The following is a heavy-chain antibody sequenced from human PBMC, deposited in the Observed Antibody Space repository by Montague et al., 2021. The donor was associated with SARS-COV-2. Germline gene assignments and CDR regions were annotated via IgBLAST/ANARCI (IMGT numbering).Heavy chain of an antibody. D-gene: IGHD1-26*01. Sequence: SLRLSCAASGFTFSSYAMHWVRQAPGKGLEWVAVISYDGSNKYYADSVKGRSTISRDNSKNTLYLQMNSLRAEDTAAYYCARDPDSGSYSSDAFDIWGQGTMVTVSS. CDR2: ISYDGSNK. V-gene: IGHV3-30-3*01. CDR3: ARDPDSGSYSSDAFDI. CDR1: GFTFSSYA. J-gene: IGHJ3*02.